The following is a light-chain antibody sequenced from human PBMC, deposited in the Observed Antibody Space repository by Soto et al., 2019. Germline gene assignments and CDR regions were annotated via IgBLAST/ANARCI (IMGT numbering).Light chain of an antibody. J-gene: IGKJ2*01. CDR2: GAS. V-gene: IGKV3-20*01. CDR1: QSVTSNY. CDR3: QQYNSSPRT. Sequence: EIVLTQSPGTLSLSPGERATLSCRASQSVTSNYLAWYQHKPGQAPRLLIYGASSRATGIPDRFSGSGAGTDFALTISRLEPEDFVVYYCQQYNSSPRTFGQGTKLEIK.